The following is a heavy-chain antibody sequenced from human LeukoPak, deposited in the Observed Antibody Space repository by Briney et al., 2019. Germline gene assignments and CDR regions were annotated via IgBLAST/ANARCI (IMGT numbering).Heavy chain of an antibody. CDR1: GGSISSYY. J-gene: IGHJ6*03. CDR3: ARDQPCSSTSCYLHNYYYYYMDV. CDR2: IDTSGST. V-gene: IGHV4-4*07. D-gene: IGHD2-2*01. Sequence: SETLSLTCTVSGGSISSYYWSWIRQPAGKGLEWIGRIDTSGSTNYNPSLKSRVTMSVDTSKNQFSLKLSSVTAADTAVHYCARDQPCSSTSCYLHNYYYYYMDVWGKGTTVTVSS.